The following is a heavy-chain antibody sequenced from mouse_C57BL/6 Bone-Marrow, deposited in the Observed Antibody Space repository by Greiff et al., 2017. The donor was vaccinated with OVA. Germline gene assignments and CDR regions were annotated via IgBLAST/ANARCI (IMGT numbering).Heavy chain of an antibody. CDR3: TRDYGYDVYYFDY. CDR2: ISSGGDYI. J-gene: IGHJ2*01. CDR1: GFTFSSYA. D-gene: IGHD2-2*01. V-gene: IGHV5-9-1*02. Sequence: EVKLMESGEGLVKPGGSLKLSCAASGFTFSSYAMSWVRQTPEKRLEWVAYISSGGDYIYYAATVKGRFTISRDNARNTLYLQMSSLKSEDTAMYYCTRDYGYDVYYFDYWGQGTTLTVSS.